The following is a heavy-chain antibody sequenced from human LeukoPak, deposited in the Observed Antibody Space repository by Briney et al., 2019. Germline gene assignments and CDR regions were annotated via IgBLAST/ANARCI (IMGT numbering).Heavy chain of an antibody. CDR3: ATQWGGSDIRKPYYFDY. CDR1: GYTFTDYY. V-gene: IGHV1-69-2*01. Sequence: GGSLRLSCAASGYTFTDYYMHWVQQAPGKGLEWMELVDPEDGETIYAEKFQGRVTITADTSTDTAYMELSSLRSEDTAVYYCATQWGGSDIRKPYYFDYWGQGTLVTVSS. J-gene: IGHJ4*02. CDR2: VDPEDGET. D-gene: IGHD1-26*01.